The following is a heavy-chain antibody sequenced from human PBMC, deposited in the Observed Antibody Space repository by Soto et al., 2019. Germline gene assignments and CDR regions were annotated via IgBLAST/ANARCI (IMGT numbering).Heavy chain of an antibody. CDR3: AKSGSSGWYGWFDP. J-gene: IGHJ5*02. D-gene: IGHD6-19*01. Sequence: SGPTLVNHPHTLTLTCIFSGFSLRTSGVGVGWIRQPPGKALEWLGFIYWNDDKRYSPSLKSRLTITKDTSKNQVVLTMTNMDPVDTATYYCAKSGSSGWYGWFDPWGQGTLVTVSS. V-gene: IGHV2-5*01. CDR2: IYWNDDK. CDR1: GFSLRTSGVG.